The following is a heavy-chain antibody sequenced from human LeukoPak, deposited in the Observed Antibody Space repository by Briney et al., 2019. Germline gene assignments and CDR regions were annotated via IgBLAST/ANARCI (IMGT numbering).Heavy chain of an antibody. D-gene: IGHD3-22*01. J-gene: IGHJ4*02. V-gene: IGHV4-31*03. Sequence: SETLSLTCTVSGGSISSGGYYWSWIRQYPEKGLEWIGYIYHSGSTYYNPSLQSRVSISLDMSRNQFSLKLTSVTAADTAVYYCARGMEYYYGNSGYYFDYWGQGALVTVSS. CDR2: IYHSGST. CDR3: ARGMEYYYGNSGYYFDY. CDR1: GGSISSGGYY.